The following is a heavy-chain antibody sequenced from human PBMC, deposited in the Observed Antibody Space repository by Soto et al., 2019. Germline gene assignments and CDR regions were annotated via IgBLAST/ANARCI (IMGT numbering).Heavy chain of an antibody. V-gene: IGHV3-30*18. CDR3: SNYGDDYYGMDV. CDR1: GFTFSSYG. CDR2: ISYDGSNK. Sequence: QVQLVESGGGVVQPGRSLRLSCAASGFTFSSYGMHWVRQAPGKGLEWVAVISYDGSNKYYEDSVKGRFTISRDNSKNTLHLQMNSLRAEDTAVYYCSNYGDDYYGMDVWGQGTTVTVSS. J-gene: IGHJ6*02. D-gene: IGHD4-17*01.